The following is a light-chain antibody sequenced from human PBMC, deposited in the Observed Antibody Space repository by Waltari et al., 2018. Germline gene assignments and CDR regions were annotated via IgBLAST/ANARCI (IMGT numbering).Light chain of an antibody. V-gene: IGKV3-11*01. CDR2: DTS. CDR1: QSIHNY. Sequence: DTVLTKSPATLSLSPGDRATLSCRASQSIHNYLAWYQQKPGQAPRLLIYDTSNRATGISARFSGSGFGTDFTLTISSLEPEDFAVYYCQQRRNWPLTFGGGTKVEIK. CDR3: QQRRNWPLT. J-gene: IGKJ4*01.